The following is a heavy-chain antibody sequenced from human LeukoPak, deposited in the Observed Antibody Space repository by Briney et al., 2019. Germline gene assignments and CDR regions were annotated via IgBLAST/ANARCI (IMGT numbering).Heavy chain of an antibody. CDR1: GYTFTGYY. CDR3: ARVSCSSTNCYTINYYYMDV. Sequence: ASVKVSCKASGYTFTGYYMHWVRQAPGQGLEWMGWINPNSGGTNYAQKFQGRVTMTRDTSISTAYMELSRLRSDDTAVYYCARVSCSSTNCYTINYYYMDVWGKGTTVTVSS. D-gene: IGHD2-2*02. CDR2: INPNSGGT. J-gene: IGHJ6*03. V-gene: IGHV1-2*02.